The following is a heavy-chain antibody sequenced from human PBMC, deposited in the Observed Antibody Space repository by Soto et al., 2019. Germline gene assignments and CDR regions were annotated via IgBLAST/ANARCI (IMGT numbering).Heavy chain of an antibody. CDR2: ISSSSSYT. CDR1: GFTFSDYY. V-gene: IGHV3-11*06. CDR3: ARRSYYYYGIDV. Sequence: PGGSLSLSCAASGFTFSDYYMSWIRQAPGKGLEWVSYISSSSSYTNYADSVKGRFTNSRNNAKNPLYLQMNSLRAEVTDVYYCARRSYYYYGIDVWGQGTTVTVSS. J-gene: IGHJ6*02.